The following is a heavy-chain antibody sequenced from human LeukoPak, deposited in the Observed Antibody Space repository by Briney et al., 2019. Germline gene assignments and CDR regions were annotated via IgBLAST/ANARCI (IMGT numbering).Heavy chain of an antibody. CDR2: INHSGST. D-gene: IGHD6-13*01. V-gene: IGHV4-34*01. CDR3: ARGMRRIAAAGIGY. Sequence: PSETLSLTYAVYGGSFSGYYWSWIRQPPGKGLEWIGEINHSGSTNYNPSLKSRVTISVDTTKNQFSLKLSSVTAADTAVYYCARGMRRIAAAGIGYWGQGTLVTVSS. J-gene: IGHJ4*02. CDR1: GGSFSGYY.